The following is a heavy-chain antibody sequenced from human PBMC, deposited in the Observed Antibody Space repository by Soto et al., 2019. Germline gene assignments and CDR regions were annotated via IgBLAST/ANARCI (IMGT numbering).Heavy chain of an antibody. V-gene: IGHV3-23*01. CDR2: ISASGGST. J-gene: IGHJ4*02. D-gene: IGHD1-20*01. CDR1: GFTFSTYA. Sequence: EVQLLDSGGGLVQPGGSLRLSCAASGFTFSTYAMSWVRQAPGKGLEWVSSISASGGSTYYADSVKGRFTISRDNSKNTLYLQMNSLRGEDTAVYYCAKVYKWNPDYWGQGTLVTVSS. CDR3: AKVYKWNPDY.